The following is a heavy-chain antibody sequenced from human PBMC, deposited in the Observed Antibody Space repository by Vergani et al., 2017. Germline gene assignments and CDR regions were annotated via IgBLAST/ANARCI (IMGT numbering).Heavy chain of an antibody. Sequence: QVQLQQWGAGLLKPSETLSLTCAVYGGSFSGYYWSWIRQPPGKGLEWIGEINHSGSTNYNPSLKSRVTISVDPSKNQFSLKLSSVTAADTAVYYCAAGDDYSNSRWGQGTLVTVSS. J-gene: IGHJ4*02. CDR2: INHSGST. V-gene: IGHV4-34*01. CDR3: AAGDDYSNSR. D-gene: IGHD4-11*01. CDR1: GGSFSGYY.